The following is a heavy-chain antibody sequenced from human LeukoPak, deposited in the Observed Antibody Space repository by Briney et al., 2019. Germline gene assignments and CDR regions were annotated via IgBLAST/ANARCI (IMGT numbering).Heavy chain of an antibody. Sequence: PGGSLRLSCAASGFTFSNYSMNWVRQAPGKGLEWVSSISSSSSYIYHADSVKGRFTISSDNAKNTLYLQMNSLRAEDTAVYYCARDSSPGIGDAFDIWGQGTMVTVSS. CDR1: GFTFSNYS. V-gene: IGHV3-21*01. D-gene: IGHD6-13*01. CDR2: ISSSSSYI. J-gene: IGHJ3*02. CDR3: ARDSSPGIGDAFDI.